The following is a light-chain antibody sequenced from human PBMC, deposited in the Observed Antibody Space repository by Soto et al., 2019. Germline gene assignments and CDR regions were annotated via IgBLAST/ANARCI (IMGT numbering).Light chain of an antibody. CDR2: DVS. CDR1: QSVSSNY. Sequence: DIVLTQSPGTLSLSPGERATLSCRSSQSVSSNYLAWYQQKPDQAPRLVIYDVSGRATGVPDRFSGSGSGTAFTLTISRLEPEDSALYYCQQYGSSPTFGQSTKVDIK. J-gene: IGKJ1*01. CDR3: QQYGSSPT. V-gene: IGKV3-20*01.